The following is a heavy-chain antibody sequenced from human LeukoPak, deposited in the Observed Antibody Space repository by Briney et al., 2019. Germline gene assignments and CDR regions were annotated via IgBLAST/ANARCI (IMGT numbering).Heavy chain of an antibody. V-gene: IGHV3-64*01. Sequence: PGGSLRLSCAASGFTFSSYAMHWVRQAPGKGLEYVSAISSNGGSTYYANSVKGRLTISRDNSKNTLYLQMGSLRAEDMAVYYCARAKGDDSSGPYPPNPHFDYWGQGTLVTVSS. CDR3: ARAKGDDSSGPYPPNPHFDY. D-gene: IGHD3-22*01. J-gene: IGHJ4*02. CDR1: GFTFSSYA. CDR2: ISSNGGST.